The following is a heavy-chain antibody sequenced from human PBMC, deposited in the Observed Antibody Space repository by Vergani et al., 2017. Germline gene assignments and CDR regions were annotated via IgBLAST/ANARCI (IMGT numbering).Heavy chain of an antibody. CDR1: GFTFSSYG. J-gene: IGHJ4*02. CDR2: ISYDGSNK. CDR3: AREDSSGEKIDY. D-gene: IGHD3-22*01. Sequence: QVQLVESGGGVVQPGRSLRLSCAASGFTFSSYGMHWVRQAPGKGLEWVAVISYDGSNKYYADSVKGRFTISRDNAKNSLYLQMNSLRAEDTAVYYCAREDSSGEKIDYWGQGTLVTVSS. V-gene: IGHV3-30*03.